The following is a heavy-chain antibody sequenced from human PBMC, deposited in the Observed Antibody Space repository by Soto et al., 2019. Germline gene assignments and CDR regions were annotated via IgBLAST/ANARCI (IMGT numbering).Heavy chain of an antibody. CDR1: GGTFTGYY. CDR3: ATSYYDFWSGLKYYFDY. J-gene: IGHJ4*02. V-gene: IGHV4-34*08. Sequence: PSETLSLTCAVYGGTFTGYYWNWIRQSPGKGLEWIGEVTHSGGTKYNPSLKSRVTISVDTSKNQFSLKLNSVTAADAAVYYCATSYYDFWSGLKYYFDYWGRGTLVTVSS. D-gene: IGHD3-3*01. CDR2: VTHSGGT.